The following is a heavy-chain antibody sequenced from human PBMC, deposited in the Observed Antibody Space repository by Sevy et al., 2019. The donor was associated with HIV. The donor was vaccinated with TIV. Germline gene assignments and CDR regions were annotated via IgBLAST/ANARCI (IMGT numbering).Heavy chain of an antibody. CDR1: GGSISSGLYS. CDR3: ARDSGDYPYYFDH. J-gene: IGHJ4*02. CDR2: IYHTGNT. V-gene: IGHV4-30-2*01. D-gene: IGHD4-17*01. Sequence: SETLSLTCAVSGGSISSGLYSWNWIRQPPGRGLEWIGYIYHTGNTYYNPSLKTRVAISVDRSKNQFSLRLTSVTAADTAVYYCARDSGDYPYYFDHWGQGTLVTVSS.